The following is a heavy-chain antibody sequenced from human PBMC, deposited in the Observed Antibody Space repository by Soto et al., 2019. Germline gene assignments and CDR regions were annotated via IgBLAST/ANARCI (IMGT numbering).Heavy chain of an antibody. V-gene: IGHV3-11*06. D-gene: IGHD1-20*01. Sequence: SGGSLRLSCAASGFTFSDYYMSWIRQAPGKGLGWVSYISSSSSYTNYADSVKGRFTISRDNANNSLYLQMNSLRAEDTAVYFCARGNWNYFYGFDVWGHGTTFTAPS. CDR1: GFTFSDYY. CDR3: ARGNWNYFYGFDV. J-gene: IGHJ6*02. CDR2: ISSSSSYT.